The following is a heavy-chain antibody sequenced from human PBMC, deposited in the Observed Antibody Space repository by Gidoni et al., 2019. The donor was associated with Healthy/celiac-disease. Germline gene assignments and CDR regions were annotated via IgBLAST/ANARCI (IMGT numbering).Heavy chain of an antibody. D-gene: IGHD4-17*01. CDR3: TRDSGTDDYGGNSNYFDY. CDR1: GFTFGDYA. V-gene: IGHV3-49*05. Sequence: EVQLVESGGGLVKPGRSLRLSFTASGFTFGDYAMHWFRQPPGTGLEWVGFIRSKAYGGTTEYAASVKGRFTISRDDSKSIAYLQMNSLKTEDTAVYYCTRDSGTDDYGGNSNYFDYWGQGTLVTVSS. CDR2: IRSKAYGGTT. J-gene: IGHJ4*02.